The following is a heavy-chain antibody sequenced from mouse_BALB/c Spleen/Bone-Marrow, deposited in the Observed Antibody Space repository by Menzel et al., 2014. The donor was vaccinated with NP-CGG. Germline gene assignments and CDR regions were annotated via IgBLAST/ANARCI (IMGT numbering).Heavy chain of an antibody. J-gene: IGHJ4*01. V-gene: IGHV1-69*02. CDR3: TRYGNSLYYAVDY. Sequence: QVQLQQSGAELVRPGASVKLSCKASGYTFTSYGINWVKQRPGQGLEWIGNIYPSDTYTNYNQRFKDKATLTVDKSSSTSYMQLSSPASEDSAVYYCTRYGNSLYYAVDYWGQGTSVTVSS. CDR2: IYPSDTYT. CDR1: GYTFTSYG. D-gene: IGHD1-1*01.